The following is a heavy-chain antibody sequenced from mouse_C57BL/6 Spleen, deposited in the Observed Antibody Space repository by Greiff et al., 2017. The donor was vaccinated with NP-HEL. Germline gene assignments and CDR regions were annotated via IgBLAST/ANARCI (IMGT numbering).Heavy chain of an antibody. D-gene: IGHD2-5*01. V-gene: IGHV2-6-1*01. CDR3: ARHAYSTLYAMDY. CDR2: IWSDGST. J-gene: IGHJ4*01. CDR1: GFSLTSYG. Sequence: VKLLESGPGLVAPSQSLSITCTVSGFSLTSYGVHWVRQPPGKGLEWLVVIWSDGSTTYNSALKSRLSISKDNSKSQVFLKMNSLQTDDTAMYYCARHAYSTLYAMDYWGQGTSVTVSS.